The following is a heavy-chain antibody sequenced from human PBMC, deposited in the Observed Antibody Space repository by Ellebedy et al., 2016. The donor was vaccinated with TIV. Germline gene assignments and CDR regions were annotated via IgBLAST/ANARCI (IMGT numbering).Heavy chain of an antibody. CDR1: GFTFSDYY. J-gene: IGHJ4*02. V-gene: IGHV3-11*06. CDR3: ARGWSTPDS. Sequence: GESLKISCAASGFTFSDYYMTWIRQAPGKGLEWISYVSRDSSYTKYAESVKGRFTISRDNAQNTLFLQMNSLRVEETAVYYCARGWSTPDSWGQGTLVIVSS. D-gene: IGHD2-15*01. CDR2: VSRDSSYT.